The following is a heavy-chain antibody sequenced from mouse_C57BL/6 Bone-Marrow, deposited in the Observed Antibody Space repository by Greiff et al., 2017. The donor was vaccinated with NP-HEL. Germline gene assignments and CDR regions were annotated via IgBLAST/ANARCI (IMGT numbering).Heavy chain of an antibody. J-gene: IGHJ4*01. CDR3: ARSALTFYAMDD. V-gene: IGHV1-61*01. CDR1: GYTFTSYW. CDR2: IYPSDSET. D-gene: IGHD4-1*01. Sequence: QVQLKQPGAELVRPGSSVKLSCKASGYTFTSYWMDWVKQRPGQGLEWIGNIYPSDSETHYNQKFKDKATLTVDKSSSTAYMQLSSLTSEDSAVYYCARSALTFYAMDDWGQGTSVTVSS.